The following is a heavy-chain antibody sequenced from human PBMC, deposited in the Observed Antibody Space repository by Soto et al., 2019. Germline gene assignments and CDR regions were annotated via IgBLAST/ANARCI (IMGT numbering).Heavy chain of an antibody. J-gene: IGHJ5*02. CDR2: IYYGGST. V-gene: IGHV4-59*01. CDR3: AREGKDYYDSSGYYVKQWWFNP. Sequence: NPSETLSLTCTVSGDSISGYYWSWVRQPPGKRLEWIGYIYYGGSTLYNPSLKSRVTMSVDTSKNQFSLKLKSVTAADTAVYYCAREGKDYYDSSGYYVKQWWFNPWGQGTLVTVSS. CDR1: GDSISGYY. D-gene: IGHD3-22*01.